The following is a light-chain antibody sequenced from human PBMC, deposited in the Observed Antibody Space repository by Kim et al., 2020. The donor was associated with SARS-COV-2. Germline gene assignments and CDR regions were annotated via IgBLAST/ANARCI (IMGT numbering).Light chain of an antibody. Sequence: LTQPPSASGTPGQRVTISCSGSSSNIGSNTVNWYQQLPGTAPKLLIYSNNQRPSGVPDRFSGSKSGTSASLAISGLQSEDEADYYCAAWDDSLNGVVFGGGTQLTVL. J-gene: IGLJ2*01. CDR3: AAWDDSLNGVV. CDR1: SSNIGSNT. CDR2: SNN. V-gene: IGLV1-44*01.